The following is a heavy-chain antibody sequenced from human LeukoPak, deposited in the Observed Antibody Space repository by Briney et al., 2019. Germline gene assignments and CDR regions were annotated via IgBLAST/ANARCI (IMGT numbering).Heavy chain of an antibody. Sequence: SETLSLICTVSGGSISSSSYYWGWIRQPPGKGLEWIGSIYYSGSTYYNPSLKSRVTISVDTSKNQFSLKLSSVTAADTAVYYCARHYEGIAVAGSDWGQGTLVTVSS. V-gene: IGHV4-39*01. CDR2: IYYSGST. D-gene: IGHD6-19*01. CDR1: GGSISSSSYY. CDR3: ARHYEGIAVAGSD. J-gene: IGHJ4*02.